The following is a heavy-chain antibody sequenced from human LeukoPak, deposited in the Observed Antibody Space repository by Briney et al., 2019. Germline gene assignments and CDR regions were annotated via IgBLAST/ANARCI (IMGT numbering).Heavy chain of an antibody. V-gene: IGHV4-39*01. D-gene: IGHD1-14*01. CDR1: GGSITSGSYY. J-gene: IGHJ4*02. CDR3: ARLSGTHYEAIDY. CDR2: IYYNGGA. Sequence: SETLSLTCTVSGGSITSGSYYWGWIRQPTGKGLEWIGSIYYNGGAYYNPSLKSRVTISVDTSKNQFSLKLSSVTAADMAVYYCARLSGTHYEAIDYWGQGTLVTVSS.